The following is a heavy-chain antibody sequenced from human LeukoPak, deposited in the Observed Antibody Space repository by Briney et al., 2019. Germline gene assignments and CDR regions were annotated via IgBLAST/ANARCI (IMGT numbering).Heavy chain of an antibody. CDR3: ARDLSRGLFDY. D-gene: IGHD2-15*01. CDR1: GFTFRSYA. CDR2: ISGSGGST. J-gene: IGHJ4*02. Sequence: GGSLRLSCAASGFTFRSYAMRWVRPAPGRGLEWVSSISGSGGSTYYAASVKGRFTISRDNSKSSLYLQMNSLRAEDTAVYSCARDLSRGLFDYWGKGTLVTVSS. V-gene: IGHV3-23*01.